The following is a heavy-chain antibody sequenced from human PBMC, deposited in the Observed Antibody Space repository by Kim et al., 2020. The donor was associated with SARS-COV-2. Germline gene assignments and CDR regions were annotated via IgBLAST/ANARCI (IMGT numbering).Heavy chain of an antibody. J-gene: IGHJ6*02. Sequence: DCVKRRFSISRDNAKSSLYLQMNSLRTEDTALYYCAKDGHYYDSRYGMDVWGQGTTVTVSS. CDR3: AKDGHYYDSRYGMDV. D-gene: IGHD3-22*01. V-gene: IGHV3-9*01.